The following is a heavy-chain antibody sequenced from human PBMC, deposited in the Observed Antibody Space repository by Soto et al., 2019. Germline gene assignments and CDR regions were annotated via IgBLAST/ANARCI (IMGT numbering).Heavy chain of an antibody. Sequence: GASVKVSCKASGGTFSSYAISWVRQAPGQGLEWMGGIIPIFGTANYTKKFQGRVTITADESTSTAYMELSSLRSEDTAVYYCARGGYYYDTRGVYYYYYGMDVWGQGTTVTVSS. CDR2: IIPIFGTA. D-gene: IGHD3-22*01. J-gene: IGHJ6*02. V-gene: IGHV1-69*13. CDR1: GGTFSSYA. CDR3: ARGGYYYDTRGVYYYYYGMDV.